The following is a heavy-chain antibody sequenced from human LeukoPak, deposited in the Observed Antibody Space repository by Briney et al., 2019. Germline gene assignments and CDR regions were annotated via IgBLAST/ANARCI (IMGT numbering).Heavy chain of an antibody. CDR2: ISAYNGNT. CDR3: VREVAYSGSYKWDY. Sequence: ASVKVSCKASGYTFTSYGISWVRQAPGQGLEWMGWISAYNGNTNYAQNLQGRVTLTTDTPTTTAYMELRSLRSDDTAVYYCVREVAYSGSYKWDYWGQGTLVTVSS. J-gene: IGHJ4*02. V-gene: IGHV1-18*01. CDR1: GYTFTSYG. D-gene: IGHD1-26*01.